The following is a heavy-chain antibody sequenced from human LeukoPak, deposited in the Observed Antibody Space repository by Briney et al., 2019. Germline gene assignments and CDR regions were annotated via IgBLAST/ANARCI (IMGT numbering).Heavy chain of an antibody. CDR2: IIPIFGTA. CDR1: GGTFSSYA. J-gene: IGHJ6*04. Sequence: SVKVSCKASGGTFSSYAISWVRQAPGQGLEWMGGIIPIFGTANYAQKFQGRVTITADESTSTAYMELSSLRSEDTAVYYCARDRGYSSGWPDYYYGMDVWGKGTTVTVSS. CDR3: ARDRGYSSGWPDYYYGMDV. V-gene: IGHV1-69*01. D-gene: IGHD6-19*01.